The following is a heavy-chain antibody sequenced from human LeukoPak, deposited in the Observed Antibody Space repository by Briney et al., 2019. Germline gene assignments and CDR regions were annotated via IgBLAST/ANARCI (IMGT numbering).Heavy chain of an antibody. CDR1: GFTFGSYA. CDR3: AKDRNTMIVVDPYDAFDI. V-gene: IGHV3-23*01. D-gene: IGHD3-22*01. CDR2: ISGSGGST. J-gene: IGHJ3*02. Sequence: PGGSLRLSCAASGFTFGSYAMNWVRQAPGKGLEWVSAISGSGGSTYYADSVKGRFTISRDNSKNTLYLQMNSLRAEDTAVYYCAKDRNTMIVVDPYDAFDIWGQGTMVTVSS.